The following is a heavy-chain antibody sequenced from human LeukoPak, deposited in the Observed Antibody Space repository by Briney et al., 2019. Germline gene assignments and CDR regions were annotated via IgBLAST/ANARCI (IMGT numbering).Heavy chain of an antibody. Sequence: ASVKVSCTASGYTFTSYGISWVRQAPGQGLEWMGWISAYNGNTNYAQKLQGRVTITADESTSTAYMELSSLRSEDTAVYYCARGYAFDYWGQGTLVTVSS. CDR1: GYTFTSYG. J-gene: IGHJ4*02. CDR2: ISAYNGNT. CDR3: ARGYAFDY. V-gene: IGHV1-18*01. D-gene: IGHD3-16*01.